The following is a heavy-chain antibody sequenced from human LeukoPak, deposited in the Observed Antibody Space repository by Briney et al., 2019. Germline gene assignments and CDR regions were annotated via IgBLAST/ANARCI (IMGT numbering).Heavy chain of an antibody. V-gene: IGHV4-59*08. J-gene: IGHJ3*02. CDR3: ARPGRGFAFDI. CDR2: IYYSGST. D-gene: IGHD3-10*01. CDR1: GGSISSYY. Sequence: PSETLSLTCTVSGGSISSYYWSWIRQPPGKGLEWIGYIYYSGSTNYNPSLKSRVTISVDTSKNQFSLKLSSVTAADTAVYYCARPGRGFAFDIWGQGTMVTVSS.